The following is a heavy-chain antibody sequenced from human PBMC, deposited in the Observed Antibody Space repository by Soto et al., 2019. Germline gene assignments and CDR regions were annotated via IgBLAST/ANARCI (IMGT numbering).Heavy chain of an antibody. V-gene: IGHV4-31*03. CDR1: GGSITSGGYC. Sequence: SETLSLTCTVSGGSITSGGYCWTWIRQHPVKGLEWMGHIYYSGSTSYNPSLKSRVTISIDTSKNQFSLKLTSVTAADTAVYYCARDGNYFGSGSPPLLSKWGQGTLVTVSS. J-gene: IGHJ4*02. CDR3: ARDGNYFGSGSPPLLSK. CDR2: IYYSGST. D-gene: IGHD3-10*01.